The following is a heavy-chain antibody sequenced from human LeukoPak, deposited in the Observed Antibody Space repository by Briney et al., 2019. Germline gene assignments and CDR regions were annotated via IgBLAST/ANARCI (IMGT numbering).Heavy chain of an antibody. CDR3: ARMTSSGWYAAGYYFDY. Sequence: SETLSLTCTVSGGSISSYYWSSIRQPPVKGLEWIGNIYFSGSTNYNPSLKSRVTISVDTSKNQFSLKMSSVTAADTAVYYCARMTSSGWYAAGYYFDYWGQGTLVTVSS. CDR1: GGSISSYY. CDR2: IYFSGST. D-gene: IGHD6-19*01. J-gene: IGHJ4*02. V-gene: IGHV4-59*01.